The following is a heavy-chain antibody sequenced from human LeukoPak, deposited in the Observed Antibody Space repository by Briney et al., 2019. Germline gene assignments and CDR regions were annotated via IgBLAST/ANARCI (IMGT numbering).Heavy chain of an antibody. CDR1: GFTFSTYG. J-gene: IGHJ3*02. CDR3: ARGGAWGAFDI. Sequence: GGSLRLSCTASGFTFSTYGMHWVRQAPGKGLEWVTFIRYDGNNKYYADSVKGRFTISRDNSKNTLYLQMNNLRAEDTAVYYCARGGAWGAFDIWGQGTMVTVSS. CDR2: IRYDGNNK. V-gene: IGHV3-30*02. D-gene: IGHD7-27*01.